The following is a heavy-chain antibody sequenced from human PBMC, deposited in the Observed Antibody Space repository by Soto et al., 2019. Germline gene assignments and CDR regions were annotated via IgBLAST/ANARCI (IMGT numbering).Heavy chain of an antibody. CDR1: GLNFDDFS. J-gene: IGHJ4*02. CDR2: ITWNSRVL. D-gene: IGHD3-3*01. Sequence: GGSLRLSCVVSGLNFDDFSIHWVRQAPWKGLEWVSGITWNSRVLAYADSVKGRFTISRDNARNSLYLQMDRLRDEDTALYYCAKGRYDFWSQYYFDSWGQGTLVTVCS. CDR3: AKGRYDFWSQYYFDS. V-gene: IGHV3-9*01.